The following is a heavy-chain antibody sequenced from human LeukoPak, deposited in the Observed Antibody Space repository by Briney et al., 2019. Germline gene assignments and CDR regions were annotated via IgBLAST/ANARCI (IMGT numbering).Heavy chain of an antibody. J-gene: IGHJ5*02. CDR3: ARDSGNLNWFDP. CDR2: IYTSGST. CDR1: GGSIRSYY. V-gene: IGHV4-4*07. D-gene: IGHD3-10*01. Sequence: PSETLSLTCTVSGGSIRSYYWSGVRQPAGKGLEWIGRIYTSGSTNYNPSLKSRVPMSVDTSKNPFSMKLSSVTAADTAVYYCARDSGNLNWFDPWGQGTLVTVSS.